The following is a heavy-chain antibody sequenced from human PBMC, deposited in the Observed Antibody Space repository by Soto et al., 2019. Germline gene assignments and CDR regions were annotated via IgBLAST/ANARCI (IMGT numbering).Heavy chain of an antibody. D-gene: IGHD6-19*01. CDR3: AKEGEHSSGWANFDY. J-gene: IGHJ4*02. CDR2: ISASGGSA. CDR1: GFTVSSNY. Sequence: GSLRLSCAASGFTVSSNYMGWVRQAPGKGLEWVSVISASGGSADYADSVKGRFTISRDNSKNTLYLQMNSLRAEDTAVYYCAKEGEHSSGWANFDYWGQGTLVTVS. V-gene: IGHV3-23*01.